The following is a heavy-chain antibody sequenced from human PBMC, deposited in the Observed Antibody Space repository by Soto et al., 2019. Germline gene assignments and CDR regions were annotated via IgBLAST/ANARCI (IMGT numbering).Heavy chain of an antibody. D-gene: IGHD6-19*01. CDR2: IIPMFGTA. Sequence: SFKVACKASGGTFSSCAISWVRQAPGRGLEWMGGIIPMFGTANCAQKVQGRVTITADEATSTAYMVLSSLRSEDTAVYYCARDERGSLTQSVTGIAVGYYGMDVWGQGTTVTVSS. CDR1: GGTFSSCA. J-gene: IGHJ6*02. CDR3: ARDERGSLTQSVTGIAVGYYGMDV. V-gene: IGHV1-69*13.